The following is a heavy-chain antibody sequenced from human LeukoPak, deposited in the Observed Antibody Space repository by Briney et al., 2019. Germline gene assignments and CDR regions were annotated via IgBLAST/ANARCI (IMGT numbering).Heavy chain of an antibody. Sequence: SETLSLTCAVYGGSFSGYYWSWIRQPPGKGLEWIGEINHSGSTNYNPSLTSRVTISVDTSKNQFSLKLSSVTAADTAVYYCATAVAIFGVVIMDYWGQGTLVTVSS. V-gene: IGHV4-34*01. CDR3: ATAVAIFGVVIMDY. CDR2: INHSGST. J-gene: IGHJ4*02. D-gene: IGHD3-3*01. CDR1: GGSFSGYY.